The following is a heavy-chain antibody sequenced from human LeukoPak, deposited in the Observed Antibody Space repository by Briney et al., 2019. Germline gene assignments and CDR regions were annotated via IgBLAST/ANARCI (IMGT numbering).Heavy chain of an antibody. CDR1: RSAFSSRY. V-gene: IGHV3-23*01. Sequence: GGSLRLSCLASRSAFSSRYMSWVRQAPGRGLEWVSGISGGGGSTYYADSVKGRFTISRDNSKNTLYLQMNSLGVEDTAVYYCARGCSGDSCERKSFDPWGQGTLVTVSS. CDR2: ISGGGGST. J-gene: IGHJ5*02. D-gene: IGHD2-15*01. CDR3: ARGCSGDSCERKSFDP.